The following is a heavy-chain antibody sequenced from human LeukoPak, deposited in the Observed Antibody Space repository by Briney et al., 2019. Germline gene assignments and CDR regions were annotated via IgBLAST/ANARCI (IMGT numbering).Heavy chain of an antibody. CDR1: GFTFSDFA. J-gene: IGHJ4*02. Sequence: GGSLRLSCAASGFTFSDFAMSWVRQPPGKGLGWVSAIEGTGGGTFNADSVKGRFTISRDNSKNTLYLQMSSLRAEDTAVYYYAKDRPGGFYDWGQGTLVTVSS. CDR2: IEGTGGGT. CDR3: AKDRPGGFYD. D-gene: IGHD3-3*01. V-gene: IGHV3-23*01.